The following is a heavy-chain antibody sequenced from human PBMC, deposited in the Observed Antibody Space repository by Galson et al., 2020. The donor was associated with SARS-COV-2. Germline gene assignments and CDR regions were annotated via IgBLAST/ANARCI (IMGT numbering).Heavy chain of an antibody. CDR1: RDSLSSNSAA. V-gene: IGHV6-1*01. CDR2: TYYRSQWST. Sequence: SQTLSLTCAISRDSLSSNSAAWNWIRQSPSRGLEWLGRTYYRSQWSTDYAVSVKSRITINPDTSKNQFSLQLNSVTPEDTAIYYCAGRVAGAGSLHIWGQGTMVIVSS. J-gene: IGHJ3*02. D-gene: IGHD6-13*01. CDR3: AGRVAGAGSLHI.